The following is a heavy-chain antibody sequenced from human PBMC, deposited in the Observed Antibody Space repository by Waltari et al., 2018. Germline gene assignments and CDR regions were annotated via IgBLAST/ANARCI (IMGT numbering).Heavy chain of an antibody. CDR3: ARGLHDYVWGSYHPGTFDY. Sequence: QVQLVQSGAEVKKPGASVKVSCKVSGYTLTELSMHWVRQAPGKGLEWMGGFEPEDGETIYAQKFQGRVTMTEDTSTDTAYMELSSLRSEDTAVYYCARGLHDYVWGSYHPGTFDYWGQGTLVTVSS. D-gene: IGHD3-16*01. CDR2: FEPEDGET. CDR1: GYTLTELS. V-gene: IGHV1-24*01. J-gene: IGHJ4*02.